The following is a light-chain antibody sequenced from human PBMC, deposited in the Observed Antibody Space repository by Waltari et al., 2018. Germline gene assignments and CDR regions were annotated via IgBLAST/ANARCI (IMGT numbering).Light chain of an antibody. CDR3: SSRAGTNYPYL. CDR2: EVT. Sequence: QSALTQPPSASGSPGQSVTISCTGTSSDVGAYNYVSWYQQFPGKAPKLISSEVTKRPSGVPDRFSGCKSGNTASLTVSGLHPEDEADYYCSSRAGTNYPYLFGTVTKLYVL. CDR1: SSDVGAYNY. J-gene: IGLJ1*01. V-gene: IGLV2-8*01.